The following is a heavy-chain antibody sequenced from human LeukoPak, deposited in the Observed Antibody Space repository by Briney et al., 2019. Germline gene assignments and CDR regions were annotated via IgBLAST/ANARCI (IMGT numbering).Heavy chain of an antibody. V-gene: IGHV3-21*01. CDR2: ISSSSSYI. CDR1: GFTFSSYS. Sequence: GGSLRLSCAASGFTFSSYSMNWVRQAPGKGLEWVSSISSSSSYIYYVDSVKGRFTISRDNAKNSLYLQMNSLRAEDTAVYYCARGSYDYGDYVPYYYYYMDVWGKGTTVTVSS. CDR3: ARGSYDYGDYVPYYYYYMDV. J-gene: IGHJ6*03. D-gene: IGHD4-17*01.